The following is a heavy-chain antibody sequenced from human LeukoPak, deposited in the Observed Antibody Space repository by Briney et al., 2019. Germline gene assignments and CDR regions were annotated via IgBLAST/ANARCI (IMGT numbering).Heavy chain of an antibody. CDR2: IYSNGKT. CDR1: GGSISNYY. Sequence: SETLSFTCAVSGGSISNYYWSWIRQPAGKGLEWIGRIYSNGKTNYNPSLKSRVTMSVEMSKNQFSLKLSSVTAADTAVYYCARGLYFYDSSGSIREAFDIWGQGTMVTVSS. CDR3: ARGLYFYDSSGSIREAFDI. J-gene: IGHJ3*02. D-gene: IGHD3-22*01. V-gene: IGHV4-4*07.